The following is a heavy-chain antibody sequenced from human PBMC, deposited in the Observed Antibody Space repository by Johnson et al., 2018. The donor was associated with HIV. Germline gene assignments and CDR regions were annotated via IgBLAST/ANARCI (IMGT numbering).Heavy chain of an antibody. J-gene: IGHJ3*02. CDR3: AKDHDSIGHGAFDI. D-gene: IGHD2-15*01. V-gene: IGHV3-33*06. Sequence: QVQLVESGGGVVQPGRSLRLSCAASGFTFSSYGMHWVRQAPGKGLEWVAVIWYDGSNKYYADSVKGRFTISRDNSKNTLYLQMNSLRAEDTALYYCAKDHDSIGHGAFDIWGQGTMVTVSS. CDR2: IWYDGSNK. CDR1: GFTFSSYG.